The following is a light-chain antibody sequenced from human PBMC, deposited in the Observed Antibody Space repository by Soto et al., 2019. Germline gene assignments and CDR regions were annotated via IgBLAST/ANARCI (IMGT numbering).Light chain of an antibody. V-gene: IGLV2-14*01. CDR1: SSDIGRYNY. Sequence: QSVLTQPASVSVSPGQSITISCTGTSSDIGRYNYVSWYQQYPGKAPKFMIYDVSNRPSGVSNRFSGSKSGNTASLTISGLQAEDEADYYCSSYISSSTYVFGTGTQLTVL. CDR3: SSYISSSTYV. CDR2: DVS. J-gene: IGLJ1*01.